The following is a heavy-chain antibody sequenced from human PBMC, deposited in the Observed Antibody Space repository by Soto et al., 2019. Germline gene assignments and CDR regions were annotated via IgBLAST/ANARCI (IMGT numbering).Heavy chain of an antibody. CDR1: GYTFTSYD. CDR3: ARSFGFNYDILTGYSIQRGNWFDP. J-gene: IGHJ5*02. V-gene: IGHV1-8*01. CDR2: MNPNRGNT. D-gene: IGHD3-9*01. Sequence: ASVKVSCKASGYTFTSYDINWVRQATGQGLEWMGWMNPNRGNTGYAQKLQGRVTMTRNTSISTAYMELSSLRSEDTAVYFCARSFGFNYDILTGYSIQRGNWFDPWGQGTLVTVSS.